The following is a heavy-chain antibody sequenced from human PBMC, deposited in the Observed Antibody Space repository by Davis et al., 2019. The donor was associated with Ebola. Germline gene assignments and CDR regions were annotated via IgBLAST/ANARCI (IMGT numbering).Heavy chain of an antibody. V-gene: IGHV1-46*01. J-gene: IGHJ3*02. Sequence: ASVKVSCKASGYRFTSYYMHWVRQAPGQGLEWMGIINPFTGSTSYAQNFQVRVNMTRDTSTSTVYMELISLRCEETAVDYCAREGGRYYDSSGYVFDIWGQGTMVKVSS. CDR1: GYRFTSYY. D-gene: IGHD3-22*01. CDR3: AREGGRYYDSSGYVFDI. CDR2: INPFTGST.